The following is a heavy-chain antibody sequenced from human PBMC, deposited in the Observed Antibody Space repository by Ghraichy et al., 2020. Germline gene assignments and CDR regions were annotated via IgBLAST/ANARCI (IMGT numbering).Heavy chain of an antibody. CDR3: ARDEGAFDY. CDR2: IWYDGSNK. J-gene: IGHJ4*02. V-gene: IGHV3-33*01. Sequence: LSLTCAASGFTFSSYGMHWVRQAPGKGLEWVAVIWYDGSNKYYADSVKGRFTISRDNSKNTLYLQMNSLRAEDTAVYYCARDEGAFDYWGQGTLVTVSS. D-gene: IGHD1-26*01. CDR1: GFTFSSYG.